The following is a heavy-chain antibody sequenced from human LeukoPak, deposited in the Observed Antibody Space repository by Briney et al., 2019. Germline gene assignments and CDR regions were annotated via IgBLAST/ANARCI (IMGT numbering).Heavy chain of an antibody. D-gene: IGHD3-9*01. V-gene: IGHV4-39*01. Sequence: SETLSLTCTVSGSSISSSSYYWGWIRQPPGKGLEWIGSIYYSGSTYYNPSLKSRVTISVDTSKNQFSLKLSSVTAADTAVYYCARSLRYFDWPYNWFDPWGQGTLVTVSS. J-gene: IGHJ5*02. CDR3: ARSLRYFDWPYNWFDP. CDR1: GSSISSSSYY. CDR2: IYYSGST.